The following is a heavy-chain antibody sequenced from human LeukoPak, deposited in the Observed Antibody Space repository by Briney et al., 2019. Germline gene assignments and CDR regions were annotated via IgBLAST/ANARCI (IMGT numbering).Heavy chain of an antibody. D-gene: IGHD2-15*01. CDR3: ARGPRGVAADYFDY. CDR2: ISAYNGNT. CDR1: GYTFTSYG. V-gene: IGHV1-18*01. Sequence: ASVKVSCKASGYTFTSYGISWMRQAPGQGLEWMGWISAYNGNTNYAQKLQGRVTMTTDTSTSTAYMELRSLRSDDTAVYYCARGPRGVAADYFDYWGQGTLVTVSS. J-gene: IGHJ4*02.